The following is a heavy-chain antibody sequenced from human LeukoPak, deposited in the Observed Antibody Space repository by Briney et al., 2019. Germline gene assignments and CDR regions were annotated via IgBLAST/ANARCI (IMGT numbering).Heavy chain of an antibody. V-gene: IGHV1-2*02. CDR1: GYTFTGYY. CDR2: INPNSGGT. J-gene: IGHJ1*01. Sequence: ASVKVSCKASGYTFTGYYMHWVRQAPGQGLEWMGWINPNSGGTNYAQKFQGRVTMTRDTSISTAYMELSRLRSDDTAVYYCARGLYNWNYGPAEYFQHWGRGTLVTVSS. D-gene: IGHD1-7*01. CDR3: ARGLYNWNYGPAEYFQH.